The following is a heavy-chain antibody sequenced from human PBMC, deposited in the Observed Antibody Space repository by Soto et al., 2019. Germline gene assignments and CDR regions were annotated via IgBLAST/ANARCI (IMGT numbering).Heavy chain of an antibody. D-gene: IGHD3-3*01. J-gene: IGHJ6*02. CDR1: GFTFSSYG. CDR2: IWYDGSNK. CDR3: ARDRVVSYFYFWRELLDYYYYYGMDV. V-gene: IGHV3-33*01. Sequence: GGSLRLSCAASGFTFSSYGMHWVRQAPGKGLEWVAVIWYDGSNKYYADSVKGRFTISRDNSKNTLYLQMNSLRAEDTAVYFCARDRVVSYFYFWRELLDYYYYYGMDVWGQGTTVTVSS.